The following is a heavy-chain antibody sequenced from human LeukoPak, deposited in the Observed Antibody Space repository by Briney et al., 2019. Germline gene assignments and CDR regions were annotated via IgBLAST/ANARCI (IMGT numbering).Heavy chain of an antibody. CDR1: GFTFTSYW. V-gene: IGHV3-7*04. D-gene: IGHD2-21*02. Sequence: GGPLRLSCAASGFTFTSYWMTWVRQAPGKGLEWVANTKHDGSERYYVDSVKGRFTISRDSVKNSLFLQMDSLRAEDTAVYYCARGGPYGDYYFDYWGQGTLVTVTS. CDR2: TKHDGSER. J-gene: IGHJ4*02. CDR3: ARGGPYGDYYFDY.